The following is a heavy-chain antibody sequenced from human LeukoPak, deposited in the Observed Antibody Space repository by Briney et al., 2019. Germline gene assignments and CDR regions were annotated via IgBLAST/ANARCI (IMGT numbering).Heavy chain of an antibody. V-gene: IGHV4-39*01. J-gene: IGHJ4*02. Sequence: SETLSLTCTVSGGSISSSSYYWGWIRQPPGKGLEWIGSIYYSGSTYYNPSLKSRVTISVDTSKNQFSLKLSSVTAADTAVYYCARPIGGWLYYFDYWGQGTLVTV. D-gene: IGHD6-19*01. CDR3: ARPIGGWLYYFDY. CDR1: GGSISSSSYY. CDR2: IYYSGST.